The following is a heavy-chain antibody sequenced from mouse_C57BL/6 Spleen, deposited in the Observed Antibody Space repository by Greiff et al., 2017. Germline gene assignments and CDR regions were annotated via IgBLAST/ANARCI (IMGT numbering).Heavy chain of an antibody. CDR1: GYSFTSYW. D-gene: IGHD2-2*01. J-gene: IGHJ3*01. CDR3: ARKGGYPFAY. Sequence: VQLQQPGAELVKPGASVTMSCKASGYSFTSYWITWVKQRPGQGLEWIGVIYPGGGSTNYNDKFKSKATVTVDPSSSTAYMQLSSLTSEDSAVYCCARKGGYPFAYWGQGTLVTVSA. V-gene: IGHV1-55*01. CDR2: IYPGGGST.